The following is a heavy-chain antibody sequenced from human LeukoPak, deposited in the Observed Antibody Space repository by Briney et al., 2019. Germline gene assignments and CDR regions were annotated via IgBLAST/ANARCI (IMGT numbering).Heavy chain of an antibody. V-gene: IGHV4-31*03. Sequence: SETLSLTCTVSGGSISSGGYYWSWIRQHPGKGLEWIGYIYYSGSTYYNPSLKSRVTISVDTSKNQFSLKLSSVTAADTAVYYCARDNHRSLLGATPFDYWGQGTRVTVSS. CDR3: ARDNHRSLLGATPFDY. J-gene: IGHJ4*02. D-gene: IGHD1-26*01. CDR2: IYYSGST. CDR1: GGSISSGGYY.